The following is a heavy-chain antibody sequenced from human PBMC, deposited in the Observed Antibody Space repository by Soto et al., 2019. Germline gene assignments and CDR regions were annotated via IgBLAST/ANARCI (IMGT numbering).Heavy chain of an antibody. V-gene: IGHV3-23*01. J-gene: IGHJ4*02. CDR1: GFTFSSYA. CDR3: AKDGHYGSGSVLFDY. D-gene: IGHD3-10*01. Sequence: PGGSLRLSCASSGFTFSSYAMSWVRQAPGKGLEWVSAISGSGGSTYYADSVKGRFTISRDNSKNTLYLQMNSLRAEDTAVYYCAKDGHYGSGSVLFDYWGQGTLVTVSS. CDR2: ISGSGGST.